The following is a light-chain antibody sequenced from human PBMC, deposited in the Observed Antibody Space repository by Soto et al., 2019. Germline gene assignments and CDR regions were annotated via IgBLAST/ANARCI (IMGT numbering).Light chain of an antibody. CDR1: QSLLHSNGYNY. CDR2: LGS. Sequence: DIVVTQSPLTLPVTPGETASISCRSSQSLLHSNGYNYLDWYLQKPGQSPQLLIYLGSNRASGVPDRFSGRGSGTDFTLKISRGEAEDVGVYYCVQALQSPPWTFGQGTKVEIK. V-gene: IGKV2-28*01. J-gene: IGKJ1*01. CDR3: VQALQSPPWT.